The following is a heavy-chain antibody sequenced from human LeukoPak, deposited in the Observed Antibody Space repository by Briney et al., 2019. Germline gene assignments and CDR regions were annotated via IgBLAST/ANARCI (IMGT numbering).Heavy chain of an antibody. J-gene: IGHJ6*02. V-gene: IGHV4-59*01. CDR2: IYYSGST. D-gene: IGHD5-18*01. CDR1: GGSISSYY. Sequence: SETLSLTCTVSGGSISSYYWSWIRQPPGKGLEWVGYIYYSGSTNYNPSLKSRVTISVDTSKNQFSLKLSSVTAADTAVYYCARLAYSYGFTYYYYGMDVWGQGTTVTVSS. CDR3: ARLAYSYGFTYYYYGMDV.